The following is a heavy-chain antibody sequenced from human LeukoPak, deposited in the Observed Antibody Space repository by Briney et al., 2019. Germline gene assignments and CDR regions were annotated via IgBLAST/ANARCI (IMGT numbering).Heavy chain of an antibody. CDR3: ARGGYGAFIGWFDP. V-gene: IGHV5-51*01. CDR1: GYSFTTYW. CDR2: IYPGDSDS. D-gene: IGHD4-17*01. Sequence: GESLKISCKGSGYSFTTYWIAWVRQMPGKGLEWMGIIYPGDSDSRYSPSFQGQVIISADKSINTAYLQWSSLKASDTAMYYCARGGYGAFIGWFDPWGQGTLVTVSS. J-gene: IGHJ5*02.